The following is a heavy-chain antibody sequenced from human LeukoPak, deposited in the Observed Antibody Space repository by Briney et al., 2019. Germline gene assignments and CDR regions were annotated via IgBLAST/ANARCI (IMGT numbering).Heavy chain of an antibody. Sequence: SETLSLTCTVSGGSISSGGYYWSWIRQHPGKGLEWIGYIYYSGSTYYNPSLKSRVTISVDTSKNQFSLKLSSVTAADTAVYYCATRYYDSSGYRPDFDYWGQGTLVTVPS. CDR2: IYYSGST. CDR3: ATRYYDSSGYRPDFDY. J-gene: IGHJ4*02. D-gene: IGHD3-22*01. V-gene: IGHV4-31*03. CDR1: GGSISSGGYY.